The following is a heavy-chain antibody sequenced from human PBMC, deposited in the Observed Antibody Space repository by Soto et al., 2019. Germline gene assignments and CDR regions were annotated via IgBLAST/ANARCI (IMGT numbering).Heavy chain of an antibody. CDR2: ISSSSSTI. V-gene: IGHV3-48*01. D-gene: IGHD2-15*01. J-gene: IGHJ4*02. CDR3: ARGCSCGSCYSYGDYVVDY. CDR1: GFTFSSYS. Sequence: EVQLVESGGGLVQPGGSLRLSCAASGFTFSSYSMNWVRQAPGKGLEWVSYISSSSSTIYYADSVKGRFTISRDNAKNSLYLQMNSLRAEDTAVYYCARGCSCGSCYSYGDYVVDYWGQGTLVTVSS.